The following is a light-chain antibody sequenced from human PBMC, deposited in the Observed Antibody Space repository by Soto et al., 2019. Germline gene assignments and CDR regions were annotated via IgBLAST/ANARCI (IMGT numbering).Light chain of an antibody. CDR1: ASDIGTYNF. CDR2: EVH. V-gene: IGLV2-14*01. Sequence: QSALTQPASVSGSPGQSITISCTGTASDIGTYNFISWYQHHPGRGPKLIIYEVHNRPSGVSDRFSGSKSGYTASLTISGLRSEDEADYYCAAWDDSLSGYVFGTGTKLTVL. J-gene: IGLJ1*01. CDR3: AAWDDSLSGYV.